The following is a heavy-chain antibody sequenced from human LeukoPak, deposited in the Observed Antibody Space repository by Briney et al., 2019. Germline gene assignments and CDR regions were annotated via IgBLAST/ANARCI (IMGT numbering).Heavy chain of an antibody. V-gene: IGHV3-66*01. Sequence: GGSLRLSCAASGFTVSSNYMSWVRQAPGKGLEWVSVIYSGGSTYYADSVRGRFTISRDNSKNTLYLQMNSLRVEDTAIYYCAKTHGPYCSGGTCLDHYYYMDVWGKGTTVTVSS. CDR3: AKTHGPYCSGGTCLDHYYYMDV. CDR1: GFTVSSNY. CDR2: IYSGGST. J-gene: IGHJ6*03. D-gene: IGHD2-15*01.